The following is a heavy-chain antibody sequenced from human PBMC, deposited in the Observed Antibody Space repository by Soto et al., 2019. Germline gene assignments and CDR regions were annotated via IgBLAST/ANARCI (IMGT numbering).Heavy chain of an antibody. CDR1: GFTSGNYG. J-gene: IGHJ3*01. CDR2: IGIGSSTK. Sequence: HLGGSLRLSCAASGFTSGNYGMNWFRQAPGKGLEWVSYIGIGSSTKYYADSVKGRFTISRDNAKNSLYLQMNSLRAEDTAVYYCARDQLYYNDISGRPLNAFDVWGQGTMVTVSS. V-gene: IGHV3-48*01. D-gene: IGHD3-22*01. CDR3: ARDQLYYNDISGRPLNAFDV.